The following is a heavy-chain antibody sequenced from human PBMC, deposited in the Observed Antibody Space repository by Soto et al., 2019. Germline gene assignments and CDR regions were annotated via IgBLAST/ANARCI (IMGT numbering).Heavy chain of an antibody. CDR1: GFTFSSYA. D-gene: IGHD6-13*01. Sequence: GGSLRLSCAASGFTFSSYAMHWVRQAPGKGLEWVAVISYDGSNKYYADSVKGRFTISRDNSKNTLYLQMNSLRAEDTAVYYCARDFTAAAPVPWGQGTLVTVSS. J-gene: IGHJ5*02. V-gene: IGHV3-30-3*01. CDR3: ARDFTAAAPVP. CDR2: ISYDGSNK.